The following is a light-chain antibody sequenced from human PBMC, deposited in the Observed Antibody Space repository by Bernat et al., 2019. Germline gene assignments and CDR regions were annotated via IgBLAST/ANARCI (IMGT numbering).Light chain of an antibody. CDR1: SSDVGAYNY. CDR2: DVN. Sequence: QSALTQPRSVSGSPGQSVTISCTGTSSDVGAYNYVSWSQHHPGKAPKLMIYDVNQRPSGVPDRFSGSKSGNTASLTISGLQAEGEADYYCRSYAGSKGYVFGTGTEVTVL. J-gene: IGLJ1*01. V-gene: IGLV2-11*01. CDR3: RSYAGSKGYV.